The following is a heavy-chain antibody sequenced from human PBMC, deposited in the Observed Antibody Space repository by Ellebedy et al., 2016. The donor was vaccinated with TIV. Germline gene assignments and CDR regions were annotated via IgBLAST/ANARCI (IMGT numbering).Heavy chain of an antibody. CDR3: ARHVDEYSSSKRFDP. CDR1: GGSISSSSYY. Sequence: MPSETLSLTCAVSGGSISSSSYYWGWIRQPPGKGLEWIGSIYYSGSTYYNPSLKSRVTISVDTSKNQFSLKLSSVTAADTAVYYCARHVDEYSSSKRFDPWGQGTLVIVSS. J-gene: IGHJ5*02. V-gene: IGHV4-39*01. D-gene: IGHD6-6*01. CDR2: IYYSGST.